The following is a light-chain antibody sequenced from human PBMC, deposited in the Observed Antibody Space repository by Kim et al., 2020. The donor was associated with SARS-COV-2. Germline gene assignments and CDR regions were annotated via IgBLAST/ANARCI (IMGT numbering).Light chain of an antibody. J-gene: IGLJ3*02. CDR1: KLGDKY. CDR3: QAWDSSTAP. Sequence: SVSPGQTASITCSGDKLGDKYACWYQQKPGQSPVLVIYQDSKWPSGIPERFSGSNSGNTATLTISGTQAMDEADYYCQAWDSSTAPFGGGTQLTVL. CDR2: QDS. V-gene: IGLV3-1*01.